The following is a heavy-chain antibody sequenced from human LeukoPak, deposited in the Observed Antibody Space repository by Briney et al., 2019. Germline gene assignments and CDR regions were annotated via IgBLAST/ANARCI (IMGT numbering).Heavy chain of an antibody. Sequence: GGSLRLSCAASGFTFSSYGMHWVRQAPGKGLEWVAVIWYDGSNKYYADSVKGRFTISRDNSKNTLYLQMNSPRAEDTAVYYCASADWGSSFDYWGQGTLVTVSS. V-gene: IGHV3-33*01. CDR1: GFTFSSYG. D-gene: IGHD7-27*01. CDR3: ASADWGSSFDY. J-gene: IGHJ4*02. CDR2: IWYDGSNK.